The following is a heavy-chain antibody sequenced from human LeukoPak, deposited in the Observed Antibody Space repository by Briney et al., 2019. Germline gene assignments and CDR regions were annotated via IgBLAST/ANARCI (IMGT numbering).Heavy chain of an antibody. CDR3: ARDHRYAFDN. CDR1: GFTFSDYS. CDR2: VGISSGNT. Sequence: GGSLRLSCAASGFTFSDYSMNWVRQAPGKGLEWISYVGISSGNTKYADSAKGRFTISGDSAKNSVFLLMNNLRVDDTAVYYCARDHRYAFDNWAREPWSPSPQ. D-gene: IGHD5-12*01. V-gene: IGHV3-48*04. J-gene: IGHJ4*02.